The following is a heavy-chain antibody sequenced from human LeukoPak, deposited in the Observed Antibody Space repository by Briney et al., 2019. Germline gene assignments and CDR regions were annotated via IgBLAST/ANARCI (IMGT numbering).Heavy chain of an antibody. V-gene: IGHV3-48*04. CDR3: ARGGAARPDF. D-gene: IGHD6-6*01. CDR2: ISSIGRNI. CDR1: GFTFSNYG. J-gene: IGHJ4*02. Sequence: GGSLRLSCAASGFTFSNYGMNWVRQAPGKGLEWVSYISSIGRNINYADSVRGRFTISRDNAKSSLYLQMNSLRVEDRAVYYCARGGAARPDFWGQGTLVTVSA.